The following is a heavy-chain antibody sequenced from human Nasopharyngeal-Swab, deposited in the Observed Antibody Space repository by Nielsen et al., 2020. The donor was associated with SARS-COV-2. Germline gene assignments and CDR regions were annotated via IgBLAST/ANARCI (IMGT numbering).Heavy chain of an antibody. V-gene: IGHV3-64*01. J-gene: IGHJ4*02. CDR1: GFTFSSYA. Sequence: GESLKISCAASGFTFSSYAMHWVRQAPGKGLEYVSAISSNGGSTYYANSVKGRFTISRDNSKNTLYLQMGSLRAEDMAVYYCARSIGKDGFDYWGQGTLVTVSS. D-gene: IGHD1-1*01. CDR2: ISSNGGST. CDR3: ARSIGKDGFDY.